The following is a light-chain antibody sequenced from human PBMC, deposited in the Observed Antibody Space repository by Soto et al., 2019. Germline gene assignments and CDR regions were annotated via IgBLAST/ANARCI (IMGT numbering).Light chain of an antibody. CDR2: DAL. Sequence: IQLTQSPSSLSASVGDRVTITCRASQVVRSYLAWFQQRPGKAPXXLIYDALTLESGVPSRFSGSGYGAQFTLTIRSLQPDDFATYCCQHYGGMWTFGQGTKVDIK. J-gene: IGKJ1*01. CDR1: QVVRSY. V-gene: IGKV1-9*01. CDR3: QHYGGMWT.